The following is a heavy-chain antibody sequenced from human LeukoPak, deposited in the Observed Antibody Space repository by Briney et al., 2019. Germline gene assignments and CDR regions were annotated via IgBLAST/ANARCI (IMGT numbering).Heavy chain of an antibody. CDR3: ARAREITVSGTDYFDY. CDR2: IKHDGSGP. Sequence: GGSLRLSCAVSGFRFSNYWMTWVRQAPGKGLEWVANIKHDGSGPSYLDSVKGRFTISRDNARYSLSLQMGSLRAEDTAVYYCARAREITVSGTDYFDYWGQGALVTVSS. D-gene: IGHD6-19*01. CDR1: GFRFSNYW. J-gene: IGHJ4*02. V-gene: IGHV3-7*01.